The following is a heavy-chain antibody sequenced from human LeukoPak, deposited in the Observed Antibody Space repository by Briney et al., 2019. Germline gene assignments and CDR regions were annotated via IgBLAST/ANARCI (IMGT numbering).Heavy chain of an antibody. CDR1: GFTFSDYY. CDR2: ISGSGSTI. V-gene: IGHV3-11*01. J-gene: IGHJ4*02. Sequence: PGGSLRLSCAASGFTFSDYYMSWIRQAPGKGLEWVSYISGSGSTIYYADSEKGRFTISRDNAKNSLYLQMNSLRAEDTAVYYCARDPSSSSAYFDYWGQGALVTVSS. D-gene: IGHD6-6*01. CDR3: ARDPSSSSAYFDY.